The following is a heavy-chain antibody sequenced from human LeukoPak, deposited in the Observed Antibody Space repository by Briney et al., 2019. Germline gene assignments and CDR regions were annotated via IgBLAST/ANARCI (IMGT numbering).Heavy chain of an antibody. CDR3: AKTDCGVAGCRLIHF. V-gene: IGHV3-23*01. D-gene: IGHD2-21*01. J-gene: IGHJ4*02. CDR2: IGGSDSST. Sequence: GGSLRLSCAASGFTFTSYAMNWVRQAPGKGLEWVSTIGGSDSSTYYADSVRGRFTISRDVSVNTLYLQMNSLRAEDTATYYCAKTDCGVAGCRLIHFWGQGTLVTVSP. CDR1: GFTFTSYA.